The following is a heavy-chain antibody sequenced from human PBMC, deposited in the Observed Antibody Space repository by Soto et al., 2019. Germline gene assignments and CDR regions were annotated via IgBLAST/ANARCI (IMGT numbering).Heavy chain of an antibody. D-gene: IGHD6-19*01. CDR2: IIPIFDKA. Sequence: QVQLVQSGAEVKKPGSSVKVSCKASGGTFSSYAISWVRQAPGQGLEWMGGIIPIFDKANYAQKFQGRVTITADKSTTTADMELSSLRSEDTAVYYCARGDSLSIAVAHECWGQGSLGTVSS. V-gene: IGHV1-69*06. J-gene: IGHJ4*02. CDR1: GGTFSSYA. CDR3: ARGDSLSIAVAHEC.